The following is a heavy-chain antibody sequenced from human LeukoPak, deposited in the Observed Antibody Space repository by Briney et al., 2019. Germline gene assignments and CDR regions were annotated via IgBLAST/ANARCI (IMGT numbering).Heavy chain of an antibody. D-gene: IGHD3-3*01. CDR2: INPNSGGT. CDR3: ARDNDFWSGYYYYYYYMDV. J-gene: IGHJ6*03. CDR1: GYTFTGYY. Sequence: GASVKVSCKASGYTFTGYYMHWVRQAPGQGLEWMGWINPNSGGTNYAQKFQGRVTMTRDTSISTAYMELSRLRSDDTAVYYCARDNDFWSGYYYYYYYMDVWGKGTTVTVSS. V-gene: IGHV1-2*02.